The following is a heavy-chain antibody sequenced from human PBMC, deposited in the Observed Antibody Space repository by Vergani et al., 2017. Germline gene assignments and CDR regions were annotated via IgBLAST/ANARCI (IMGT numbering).Heavy chain of an antibody. Sequence: EVQLVESGGGLVQPGGSLRLSCSASGFTFSSYAMHWVRQVPGKGLEYVSAISINGGSTYYADSVKGRFTISRDNSKNTLYLQMSILRAEDTAVYYCVKDPYSSLDYWGQGTLVTVSS. V-gene: IGHV3-64D*06. D-gene: IGHD6-19*01. J-gene: IGHJ4*02. CDR1: GFTFSSYA. CDR3: VKDPYSSLDY. CDR2: ISINGGST.